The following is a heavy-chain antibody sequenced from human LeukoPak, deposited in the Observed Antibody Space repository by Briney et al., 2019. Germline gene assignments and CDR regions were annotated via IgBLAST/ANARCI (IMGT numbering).Heavy chain of an antibody. CDR2: LSGSGSST. V-gene: IGHV3-23*01. Sequence: GGSLRLSCAASGFTFSNYPMDWVRQAPGKGLEWVSGLSGSGSSTYYADSVKGRFTISRDNSKNTLYLQMNGLRAEDTAVYYCAKDHVTMGRGAWGQGTLVTVSS. D-gene: IGHD3-3*01. J-gene: IGHJ5*02. CDR1: GFTFSNYP. CDR3: AKDHVTMGRGA.